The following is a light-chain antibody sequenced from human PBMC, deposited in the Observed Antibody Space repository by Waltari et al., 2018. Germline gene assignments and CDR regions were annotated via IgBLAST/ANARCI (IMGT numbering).Light chain of an antibody. CDR1: QSVSSSD. J-gene: IGKJ1*01. CDR2: GAS. CDR3: QQYGSSPKT. Sequence: EIVLTQSPATLSFSPGARATLTCRARQSVSSSDLAWYQQKPGQAPRLLIYGASNRATGIPDRFSGSGSGTDFTLTISRLEPEDFAVYYCQQYGSSPKTFGQGTKVEIK. V-gene: IGKV3-20*01.